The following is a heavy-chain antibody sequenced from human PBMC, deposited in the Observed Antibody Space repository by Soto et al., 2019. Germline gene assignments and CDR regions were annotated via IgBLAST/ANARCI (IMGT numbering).Heavy chain of an antibody. J-gene: IGHJ5*02. Sequence: QVQLVQSGAEVRKPGASVKLSCQTSGYPFNSYHMHWVRQAPGQGLEWMGVINPTEGRTRYSQKFQDRVTMTRDTSTSTVYMELSSLRSEDTAIYFCARGREISFGYNWFHPWGQGTLVTVSS. V-gene: IGHV1-46*02. D-gene: IGHD5-18*01. CDR3: ARGREISFGYNWFHP. CDR2: INPTEGRT. CDR1: GYPFNSYH.